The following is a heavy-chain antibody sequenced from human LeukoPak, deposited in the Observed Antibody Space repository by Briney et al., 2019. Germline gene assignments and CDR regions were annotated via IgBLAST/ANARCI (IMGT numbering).Heavy chain of an antibody. CDR3: ARLSCSSSNCYRAFDI. J-gene: IGHJ3*02. D-gene: IGHD2-2*01. CDR1: GGSISSSSYY. V-gene: IGHV4-39*01. CDR2: IYYSGST. Sequence: SETLSLTCTVFGGSISSSSYYWGWIRQPPGKGLEWIGSIYYSGSTYYNPSLKSRVTISVDTSKNQFSLKLSSVTAADTAVYYCARLSCSSSNCYRAFDIWGQGTMVTVSS.